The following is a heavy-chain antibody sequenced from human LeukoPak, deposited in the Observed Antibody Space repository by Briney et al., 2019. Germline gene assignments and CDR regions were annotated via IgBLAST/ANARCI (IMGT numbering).Heavy chain of an antibody. CDR3: ARDSDIVVVPAAIHYGMDV. D-gene: IGHD2-2*02. Sequence: PSQTLSLTCTVSGGSISSGDYYWSWIRQPPGKGLEWIGYIYYSGSTYYNPSLKSRVTISVDTSKNQFSLKLSSVTAADTAVYYCARDSDIVVVPAAIHYGMDVWGQGTTVTVSS. V-gene: IGHV4-30-4*01. J-gene: IGHJ6*02. CDR2: IYYSGST. CDR1: GGSISSGDYY.